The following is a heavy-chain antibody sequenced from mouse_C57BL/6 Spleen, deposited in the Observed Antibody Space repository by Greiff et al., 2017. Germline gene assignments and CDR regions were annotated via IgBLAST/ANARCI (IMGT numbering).Heavy chain of an antibody. CDR3: ARRGNYSAWFAY. Sequence: QVQLQQSGAELARPGASVKLSCKASGYTFTSYGISWVKQRTGQGLEWIGEIYPRSGNTYYNEKFKGKATLTADKSSSTAYMELRSLTSEDSAVYFCARRGNYSAWFAYWGQGTLVTVSA. V-gene: IGHV1-81*01. D-gene: IGHD2-1*01. CDR1: GYTFTSYG. CDR2: IYPRSGNT. J-gene: IGHJ3*01.